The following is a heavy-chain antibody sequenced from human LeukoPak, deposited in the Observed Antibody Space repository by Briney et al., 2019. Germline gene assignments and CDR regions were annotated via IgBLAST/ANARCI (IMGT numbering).Heavy chain of an antibody. J-gene: IGHJ6*03. CDR3: ASNGYCSGGSCYYYYYMDV. CDR2: ISSSSSTI. CDR1: GFTVSSNY. D-gene: IGHD2-15*01. V-gene: IGHV3-48*01. Sequence: PGGSLRLSCAASGFTVSSNYMSWVRQAPGKGLEWVSYISSSSSTIHYADSVKGRFTISRDNAKNSLYLQMNSLRAEDTAVYYCASNGYCSGGSCYYYYYMDVWGKGTTVTVSS.